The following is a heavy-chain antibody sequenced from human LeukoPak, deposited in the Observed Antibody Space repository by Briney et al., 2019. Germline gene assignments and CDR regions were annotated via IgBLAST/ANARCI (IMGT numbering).Heavy chain of an antibody. V-gene: IGHV4-34*01. CDR2: INHSGST. CDR1: GGSFSGYY. J-gene: IGHJ4*02. CDR3: ARGRREVFNY. Sequence: PSETLSLTCAVYGGSFSGYYWSWIRQPPGKGLEWIGEINHSGSTNYNPSLKSRVTISVDTSKNQFSLKLSSVTAADTAVYYCARGRREVFNYWGQGTLVTVSS.